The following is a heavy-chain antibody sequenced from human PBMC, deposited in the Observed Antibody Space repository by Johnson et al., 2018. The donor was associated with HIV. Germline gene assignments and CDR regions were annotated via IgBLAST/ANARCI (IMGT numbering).Heavy chain of an antibody. CDR2: VSSDGSNK. CDR1: GFSFSNYA. Sequence: QVQLVESGGGVVQPGRSLRLSCAASGFSFSNYAMDWVRQAPGKGLEWVAFVSSDGSNKYYADSVKGRFTISRDNAKKSLYLQMNSLRAEDTAVYYCATSGDKYSGYWGDVFDIWGQGTMVTVSS. D-gene: IGHD5-12*01. V-gene: IGHV3-30*04. CDR3: ATSGDKYSGYWGDVFDI. J-gene: IGHJ3*02.